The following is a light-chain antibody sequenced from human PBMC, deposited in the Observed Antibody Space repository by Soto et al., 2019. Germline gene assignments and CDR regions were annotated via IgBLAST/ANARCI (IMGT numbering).Light chain of an antibody. Sequence: DIQMTQSPSSLSASVVDGVTITFRASQVISTWLAWYQQKPGKAPKLLIYDASSLESGVPSRFSGSGSGTEFTLTISSLQPDDFATYYCQQYNTYWTFGQGTKVDIK. CDR2: DAS. J-gene: IGKJ1*01. CDR3: QQYNTYWT. CDR1: QVISTW. V-gene: IGKV1-5*01.